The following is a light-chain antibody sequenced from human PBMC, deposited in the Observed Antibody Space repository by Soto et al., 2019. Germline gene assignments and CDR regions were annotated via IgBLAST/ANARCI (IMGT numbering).Light chain of an antibody. J-gene: IGKJ5*01. Sequence: DIQMTQSPSFVSASVGDKVTVTCRASQTISNWLAWYQHKPGEAPKLVIYPASTLSSGVPSRFSGSGSETDFTLTLRTLQPEDFATYYCQQASAFPITFGQGTRLEIK. CDR1: QTISNW. CDR3: QQASAFPIT. CDR2: PAS. V-gene: IGKV1-12*01.